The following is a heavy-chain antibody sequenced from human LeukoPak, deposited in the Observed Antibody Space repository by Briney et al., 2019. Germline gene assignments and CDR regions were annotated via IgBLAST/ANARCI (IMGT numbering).Heavy chain of an antibody. J-gene: IGHJ4*02. CDR1: GLTFSSYA. CDR3: AKDHVYSSGWTTDFDY. Sequence: GGSLRLSCAASGLTFSSYAMHWVRQAPGKGLEWVAVISYDGSNKYYADSVKGRFTISRDNSKNTLYLQMNSLRAEDTAVYYCAKDHVYSSGWTTDFDYWGQGTLVTVSS. D-gene: IGHD6-19*01. CDR2: ISYDGSNK. V-gene: IGHV3-30*04.